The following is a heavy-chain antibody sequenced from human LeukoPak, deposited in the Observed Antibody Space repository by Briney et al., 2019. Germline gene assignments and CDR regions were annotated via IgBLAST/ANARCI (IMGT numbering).Heavy chain of an antibody. CDR1: GFTVSTNY. Sequence: GGSLGLSCAASGFTVSTNYMSWVRQAPGKGLEWVSVIYSGGSTYYADSVKGRFTISRDNSKNTLYLQMNSLRAEDTAVYYCAREEGPLDYWGQGTLVTVSS. J-gene: IGHJ4*02. V-gene: IGHV3-66*01. CDR3: AREEGPLDY. CDR2: IYSGGST.